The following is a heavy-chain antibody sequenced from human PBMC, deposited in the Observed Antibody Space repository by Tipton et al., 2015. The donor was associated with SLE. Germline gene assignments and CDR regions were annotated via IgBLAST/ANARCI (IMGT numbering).Heavy chain of an antibody. CDR2: ISYTGTT. V-gene: IGHV4-59*01. D-gene: IGHD5-12*01. J-gene: IGHJ3*02. CDR3: ARHWLDDGFDI. CDR1: GGSISSNY. Sequence: GLVKPSETLSLTCTVSGGSISSNYWSWIRQPPGKGLEWIGYISYTGTTYYNPSLKSRVTMSVDTSKNQFSLRLRSVTAADTAVYYCARHWLDDGFDIWGQGTMVTVSS.